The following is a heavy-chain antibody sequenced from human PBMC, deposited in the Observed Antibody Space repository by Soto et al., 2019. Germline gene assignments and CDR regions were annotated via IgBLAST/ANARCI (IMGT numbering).Heavy chain of an antibody. CDR2: IYYSGAT. CDR3: ARGHYGGHAMDV. V-gene: IGHV4-39*07. CDR1: GGSISSSSYY. D-gene: IGHD4-17*01. J-gene: IGHJ6*02. Sequence: SETLSLTCTVSGGSISSSSYYWGWIRQPPGKGLEWIGKIYYSGATYYNPSLKSRITISIDKSKSQFSLRLSSVTAADTAVYYCARGHYGGHAMDVWGQGTTVTVSS.